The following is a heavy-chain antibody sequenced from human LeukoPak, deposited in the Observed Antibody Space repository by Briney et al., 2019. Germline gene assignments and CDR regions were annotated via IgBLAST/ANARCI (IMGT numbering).Heavy chain of an antibody. CDR3: AKDFSSSWHAGIDY. D-gene: IGHD6-13*01. CDR2: ISGSGGST. CDR1: GFTFSSYA. J-gene: IGHJ4*02. Sequence: GSLRLSCAASGFTFSSYAMSWVRQAPGKGLEWVSAISGSGGSTYYADSVKGRFTISRDNSKNTLYLQMNSLRAEDTAVYYCAKDFSSSWHAGIDYWGQGTLVTVSS. V-gene: IGHV3-23*01.